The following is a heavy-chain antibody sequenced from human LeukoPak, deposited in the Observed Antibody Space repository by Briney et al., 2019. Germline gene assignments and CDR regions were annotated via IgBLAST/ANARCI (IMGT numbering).Heavy chain of an antibody. V-gene: IGHV3-49*04. CDR1: GFTFGDYA. CDR3: TRGGPSYQYYYDSSDYYDY. J-gene: IGHJ4*02. D-gene: IGHD3-22*01. Sequence: GGSLRLSCTASGFTFGDYAMSWVRQAPGKGLEWVGFIRSKAYGGTTEYAASVKGRFTISRDDSKSIAYLQMNSLKTEDTAVYYCTRGGPSYQYYYDSSDYYDYWGQGTLVTVSS. CDR2: IRSKAYGGTT.